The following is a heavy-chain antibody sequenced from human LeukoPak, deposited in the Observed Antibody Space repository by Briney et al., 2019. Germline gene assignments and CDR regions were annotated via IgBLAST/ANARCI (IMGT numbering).Heavy chain of an antibody. CDR2: IYYSGST. J-gene: IGHJ6*03. V-gene: IGHV4-39*07. Sequence: SETLSLTCTVSGGSISSSSYYWGWIRQPPGKGLEWIGSIYYSGSTYYNPSLKSRVTISVDTSKNQFSLKLSSVTAADTAVYYCARGRQDVNMIVVVMAGVSYYLDVWGKGTTVTVS. CDR1: GGSISSSSYY. D-gene: IGHD3-22*01. CDR3: ARGRQDVNMIVVVMAGVSYYLDV.